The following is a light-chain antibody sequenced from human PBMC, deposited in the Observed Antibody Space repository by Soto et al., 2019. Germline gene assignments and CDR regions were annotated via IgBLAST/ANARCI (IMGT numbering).Light chain of an antibody. J-gene: IGKJ1*01. CDR2: KAS. V-gene: IGKV1-5*03. Sequence: DIQMTQSPSTLSAFVGDRVIITCRASQSINSWLAWYQQKPGKAPNLLIYKASNLESGVPSRFSGSGSGTEFTLTISSLQPDDFASYYCQQYSDYPVTFGQGTKVEVK. CDR3: QQYSDYPVT. CDR1: QSINSW.